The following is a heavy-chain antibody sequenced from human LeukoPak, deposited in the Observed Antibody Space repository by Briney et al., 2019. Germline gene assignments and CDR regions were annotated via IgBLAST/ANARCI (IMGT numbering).Heavy chain of an antibody. J-gene: IGHJ4*02. D-gene: IGHD6-13*01. V-gene: IGHV4-34*01. Sequence: PSETLSLTCAVYGGSFSGYYWSWIRQPPGKGLEWIGSIYYSGSTYYNPSLKSRVTISVDTSKNQFSLKLSSVTAADTAVYYCAREGIAAALDYWGQGTLVTVSS. CDR2: IYYSGST. CDR1: GGSFSGYY. CDR3: AREGIAAALDY.